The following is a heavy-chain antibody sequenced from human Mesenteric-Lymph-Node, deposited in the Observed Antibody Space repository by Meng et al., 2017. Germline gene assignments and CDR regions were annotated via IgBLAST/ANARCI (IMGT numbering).Heavy chain of an antibody. J-gene: IGHJ4*02. CDR2: IYYSGST. Sequence: GSLRLSCTVSGGSISSSSYYWGWIRQPPGKGLEWIGSIYYSGSTYYNPSLKSRVTISVDTSKNQFSLKLSSVTAADTAVYYCARRGYSYGYHYFDYWGQGTLVTVSS. D-gene: IGHD5-18*01. CDR3: ARRGYSYGYHYFDY. CDR1: GGSISSSSYY. V-gene: IGHV4-39*07.